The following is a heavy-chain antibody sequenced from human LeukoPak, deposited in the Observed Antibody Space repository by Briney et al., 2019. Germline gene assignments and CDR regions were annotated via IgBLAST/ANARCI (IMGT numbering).Heavy chain of an antibody. V-gene: IGHV1-18*01. D-gene: IGHD3-9*01. Sequence: ASVEVSCKASGYTFTSYAITWVRQVPGQGLEWLGWISAYNGNTNYAQRLQGRVTMTTDTSTSTAYMELRSLRSDDTAVYYCAREGLRILTGYPPLRYYYMDVWGKGTTVTISS. CDR1: GYTFTSYA. J-gene: IGHJ6*03. CDR3: AREGLRILTGYPPLRYYYMDV. CDR2: ISAYNGNT.